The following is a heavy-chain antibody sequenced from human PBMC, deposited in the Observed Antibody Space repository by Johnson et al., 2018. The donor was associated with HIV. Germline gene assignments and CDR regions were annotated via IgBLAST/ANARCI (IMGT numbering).Heavy chain of an antibody. D-gene: IGHD1-26*01. V-gene: IGHV3-30*18. J-gene: IGHJ3*02. CDR1: GFTFSSYG. CDR2: ILYDGSNK. CDR3: AKVRGVGATAAFDI. Sequence: QVQLVESGGGVVQPGRSLRLSCAASGFTFSSYGMHWVRQAPDKGLEWVAVILYDGSNKYYTDSVKGRFTISRANSKNTLQMNSLRAEDTAVYYCAKVRGVGATAAFDIWGQGTMVTVSS.